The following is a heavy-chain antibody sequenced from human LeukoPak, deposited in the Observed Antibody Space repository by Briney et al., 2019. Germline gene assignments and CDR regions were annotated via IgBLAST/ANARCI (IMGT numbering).Heavy chain of an antibody. V-gene: IGHV1-46*01. D-gene: IGHD6-13*01. Sequence: GASVKVSCKASGYTFTNYHMHWVRQAPGQGLEWMGIINPSGGSTNYAQKFQGRVSMTRDMSTNTVYMQLSSLRSEDTAVYYCAADSSEGIAAAGVFDPWGQGTLVTVSS. CDR1: GYTFTNYH. J-gene: IGHJ5*02. CDR2: INPSGGST. CDR3: AADSSEGIAAAGVFDP.